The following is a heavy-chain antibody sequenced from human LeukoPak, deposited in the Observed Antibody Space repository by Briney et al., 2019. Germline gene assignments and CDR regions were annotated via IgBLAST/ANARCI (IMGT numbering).Heavy chain of an antibody. CDR1: GGSISSGGYY. CDR3: ARDGSSGWSTFDY. V-gene: IGHV4-30-2*01. D-gene: IGHD6-19*01. Sequence: SETLSLTCTVSGGSISSGGYYWSWIRQPPGKGLEWIGYIYHSGSTYYNPSLKSRVTISVDRSKNQFSLKLSSVTAADTAVYYCARDGSSGWSTFDYWGQGTLVTVSS. J-gene: IGHJ4*02. CDR2: IYHSGST.